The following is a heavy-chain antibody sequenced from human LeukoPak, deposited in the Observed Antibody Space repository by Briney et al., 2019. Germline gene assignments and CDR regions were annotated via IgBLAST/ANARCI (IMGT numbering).Heavy chain of an antibody. CDR2: INQDGSEK. D-gene: IGHD1-26*01. Sequence: GGSLRLSCAAAGTSFDSHYMTWVRQTPEKGLEWVANINQDGSEKNYVDSVKGRFTISRDNAKKSLYLQMNSLRAEDTAVYYCASAAGWESAYWGQGTLVTVSS. CDR1: GTSFDSHY. J-gene: IGHJ4*02. V-gene: IGHV3-7*01. CDR3: ASAAGWESAY.